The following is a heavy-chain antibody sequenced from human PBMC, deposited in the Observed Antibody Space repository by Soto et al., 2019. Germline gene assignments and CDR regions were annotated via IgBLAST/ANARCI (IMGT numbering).Heavy chain of an antibody. CDR1: GGTFSSYA. D-gene: IGHD3-3*01. CDR3: ARGYYDFWSGYTYYYGMDV. Sequence: SVKVSCKASGGTFSSYAISWVRQAPGQGLEWMGGIIPIFGTANYAQKFQGRVTITADKSTSTAYMELSSLRSEDTAVYYCARGYYDFWSGYTYYYGMDVWGQGTTVTVSS. CDR2: IIPIFGTA. V-gene: IGHV1-69*06. J-gene: IGHJ6*02.